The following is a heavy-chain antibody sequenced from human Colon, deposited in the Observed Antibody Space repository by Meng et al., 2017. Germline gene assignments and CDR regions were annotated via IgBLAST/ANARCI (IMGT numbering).Heavy chain of an antibody. CDR2: ISGDST. CDR1: GFTVSSNE. D-gene: IGHD1-26*01. Sequence: GESLKISCAASGFTVSSNEMSWVRQAPGKGLEWVSYISGDSTYYADSGKGRFTISSDNSKNTLHLQLNSLRAEVTAVYYCASDWWELRGYYYYGMDVWGQGTMVTVSS. J-gene: IGHJ6*02. CDR3: ASDWWELRGYYYYGMDV. V-gene: IGHV3-38-3*01.